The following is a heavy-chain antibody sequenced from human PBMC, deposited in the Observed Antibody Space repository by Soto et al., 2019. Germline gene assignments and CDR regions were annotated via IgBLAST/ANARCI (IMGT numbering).Heavy chain of an antibody. CDR3: AGHWPAGSDAFDI. D-gene: IGHD6-13*01. Sequence: SETLSLTCTVSGDSSSNKNYYWGWIRQSPGKGLEWLGDIYFTGNTYYNPSLKGRVTIFLDTSKNSFSLNLTSVTATDAAIYYCAGHWPAGSDAFDIWGQGTMVTVSS. V-gene: IGHV4-39*01. CDR1: GDSSSNKNYY. J-gene: IGHJ3*02. CDR2: IYFTGNT.